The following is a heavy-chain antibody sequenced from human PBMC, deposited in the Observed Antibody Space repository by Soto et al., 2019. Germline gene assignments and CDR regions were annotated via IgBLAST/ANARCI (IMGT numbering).Heavy chain of an antibody. CDR2: IRSKAYGGTT. CDR1: GFTFGDYA. D-gene: IGHD5-18*01. Sequence: GGSLRLSCTASGFTFGDYAMSWFRQAPGKGLEWVGFIRSKAYGGTTEYAASVKGRFTISRDDSKSIAYLQMNSLKTEDTAVYYCTRDPIRWIQLWSNWYFDLWGRGTLVTVS. CDR3: TRDPIRWIQLWSNWYFDL. J-gene: IGHJ2*01. V-gene: IGHV3-49*03.